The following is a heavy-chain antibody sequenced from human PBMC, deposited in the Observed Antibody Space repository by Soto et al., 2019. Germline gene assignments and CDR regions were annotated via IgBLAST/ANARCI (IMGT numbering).Heavy chain of an antibody. CDR3: ARVSSSEEQWHDI. J-gene: IGHJ3*02. CDR2: ILYDGSNK. D-gene: IGHD6-19*01. V-gene: IGHV3-33*01. CDR1: GFTFSSYG. Sequence: QVQLVESGGGVVQPGRSLRLSCAASGFTFSSYGMHWVRQAPGKGLEWVAVILYDGSNKYYADSVKGRFTISRDNSKNTLYLQMNSLRAEDTAVYYWARVSSSEEQWHDIWCQGPMVTVAS.